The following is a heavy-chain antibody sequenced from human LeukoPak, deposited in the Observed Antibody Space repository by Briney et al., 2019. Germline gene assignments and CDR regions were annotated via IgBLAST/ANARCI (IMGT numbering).Heavy chain of an antibody. Sequence: PGGSLRLSCEASGLTFNKYWMTWVRQAPGKGLEWVANIKQDGSEKNYVDSVKGRFTISRDNAKNSLSLRTNSLSAEDTAVYYCATGYSSGWYFYFQHWGQGSLVSVSS. CDR1: GLTFNKYW. J-gene: IGHJ1*01. CDR3: ATGYSSGWYFYFQH. V-gene: IGHV3-7*01. CDR2: IKQDGSEK. D-gene: IGHD6-19*01.